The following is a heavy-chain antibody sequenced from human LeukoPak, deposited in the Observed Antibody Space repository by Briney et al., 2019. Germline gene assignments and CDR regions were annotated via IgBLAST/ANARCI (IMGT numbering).Heavy chain of an antibody. Sequence: GGSLRLSCAGSGFTFSTSGFSWVRQAPGTGLEWVSGFSVSDDTTHYADSVKGRFTMSRDNSRNTLYLQMNSLRAEDTAVYYCATYRQVLLPFESWGQGTLVTVSS. CDR3: ATYRQVLLPFES. CDR1: GFTFSTSG. CDR2: FSVSDDTT. V-gene: IGHV3-23*01. J-gene: IGHJ4*02. D-gene: IGHD2-8*02.